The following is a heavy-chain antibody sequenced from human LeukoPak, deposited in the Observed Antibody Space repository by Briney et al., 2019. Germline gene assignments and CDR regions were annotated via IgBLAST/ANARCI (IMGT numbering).Heavy chain of an antibody. CDR1: GFTFDDYA. D-gene: IGHD5-12*01. Sequence: GGSLRLSCAASGFTFDDYAMHWVRQAPGKGLEWVSGISWNSGSIGYADSVKGRFTISRDNAKNSLYLQMNGLRAEDTALYYCAKDMALDYWGQGTLVTVSS. CDR3: AKDMALDY. CDR2: ISWNSGSI. J-gene: IGHJ4*02. V-gene: IGHV3-9*01.